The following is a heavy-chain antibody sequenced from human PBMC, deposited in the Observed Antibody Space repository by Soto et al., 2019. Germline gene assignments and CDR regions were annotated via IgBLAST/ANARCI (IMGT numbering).Heavy chain of an antibody. CDR3: ARDQCSSTSCSFDY. CDR1: GFTFSSYG. V-gene: IGHV3-33*01. J-gene: IGHJ4*02. D-gene: IGHD2-2*01. Sequence: QVQLVESGGGVVQPGRSPRLSCAASGFTFSSYGMHWVRQAPGKGLEWVAVIWYDGSNKYYADSVKGRFTISRDNSKNTLYLQMNSLRAEDTAVYYCARDQCSSTSCSFDYWGQGTLVTVSS. CDR2: IWYDGSNK.